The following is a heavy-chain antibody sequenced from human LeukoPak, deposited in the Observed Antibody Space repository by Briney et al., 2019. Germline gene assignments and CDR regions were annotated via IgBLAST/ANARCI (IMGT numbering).Heavy chain of an antibody. CDR1: GFTFSSYA. J-gene: IGHJ4*02. Sequence: GGSLRLSCAASGFTFSSYAMSWVRQAPGKGLEWVSAISGSGGSTYYADSVKGRFTISRDNSKNTLYLRMNSLRAEDTAVYYCAKGAMIVVVLYYFDYWGQGTLVTVSS. CDR2: ISGSGGST. V-gene: IGHV3-23*01. D-gene: IGHD3-22*01. CDR3: AKGAMIVVVLYYFDY.